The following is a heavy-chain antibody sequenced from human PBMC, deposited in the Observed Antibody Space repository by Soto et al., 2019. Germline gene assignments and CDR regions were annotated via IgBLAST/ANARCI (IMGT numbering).Heavy chain of an antibody. V-gene: IGHV3-21*01. CDR3: ARDREAWIQLWSFDY. CDR1: GFTFSSYS. D-gene: IGHD5-18*01. CDR2: ISSSSSYI. J-gene: IGHJ4*02. Sequence: GGSLSLSCAASGFTFSSYSMNWVRQAPGKGLEWVSSISSSSSYIYYADSVKGRFTISRDNAKNSLYPQMNSLRAEDTAVYYCARDREAWIQLWSFDYWGQGILVTVSS.